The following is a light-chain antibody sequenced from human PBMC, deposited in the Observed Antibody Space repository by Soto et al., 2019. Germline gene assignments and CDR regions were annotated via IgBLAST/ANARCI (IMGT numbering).Light chain of an antibody. Sequence: EIVLTQSPGTLSLSPGERATLSCRASQSVNTNYLAWCQQKSGQAPRLLIYGASSRATGIPDRFSGSGSGTDFTLTISRLEPEDFAAYFCQQYGSSPITFGQGTRLEIK. J-gene: IGKJ5*01. V-gene: IGKV3-20*01. CDR3: QQYGSSPIT. CDR2: GAS. CDR1: QSVNTNY.